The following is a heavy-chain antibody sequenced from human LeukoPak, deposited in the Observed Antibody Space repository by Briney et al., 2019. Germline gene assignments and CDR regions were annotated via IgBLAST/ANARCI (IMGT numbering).Heavy chain of an antibody. J-gene: IGHJ4*02. CDR1: GYSFTSYW. Sequence: GESLKIPCKGSGYSFTSYWIGWVRQMPGKGLEWMGIIYPGDSDTRYSPSFQGQVTISADKSISTAYLQWSSLKASDTAMYYCARHPTGYSSGWYFDYWGQGTLATVSS. V-gene: IGHV5-51*01. D-gene: IGHD6-19*01. CDR2: IYPGDSDT. CDR3: ARHPTGYSSGWYFDY.